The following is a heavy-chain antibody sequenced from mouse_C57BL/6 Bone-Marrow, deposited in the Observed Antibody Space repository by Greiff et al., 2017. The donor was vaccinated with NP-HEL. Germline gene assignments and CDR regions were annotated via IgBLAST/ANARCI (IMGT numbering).Heavy chain of an antibody. Sequence: VQLQQSGAELVRPGASVTLSCKASGYTFTDYEMHWVKQTPVHGLEWIGAIDPETGGTAYNQKFKGKAILTADKSSSTAYMELRSLTSEDSAVYYCTRFTTVGGFAYWGQGTLVTVSA. CDR1: GYTFTDYE. D-gene: IGHD1-1*01. J-gene: IGHJ3*01. CDR2: IDPETGGT. CDR3: TRFTTVGGFAY. V-gene: IGHV1-15*01.